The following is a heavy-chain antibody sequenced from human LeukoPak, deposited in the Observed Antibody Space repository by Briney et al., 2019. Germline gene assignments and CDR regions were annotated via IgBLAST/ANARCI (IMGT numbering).Heavy chain of an antibody. CDR3: ARGLRPRFPDGSGTSGDV. V-gene: IGHV3-21*04. CDR2: ITSSSSYI. CDR1: GFTFSTYN. D-gene: IGHD3-10*01. Sequence: GGSLRLSCAASGFTFSTYNMNWVRQAPGKGLEWVSSITSSSSYIYYADSVKGRFTISRDNAKNSLYLQMNSLRSEDTAVYYCARGLRPRFPDGSGTSGDVWGKGTTVTISS. J-gene: IGHJ6*04.